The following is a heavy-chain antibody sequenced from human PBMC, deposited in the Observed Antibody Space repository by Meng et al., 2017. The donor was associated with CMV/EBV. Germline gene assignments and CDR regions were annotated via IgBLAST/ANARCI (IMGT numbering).Heavy chain of an antibody. Sequence: GSSTGFSWGWFRQPPGHGLEWMGEINHSGITNYSPSLMSRVTVSVDTSKNQFYLKLSSVPAADTAVYYCARSSPLRFLEFLPPFRPNWGQGTLVTVSS. CDR2: INHSGIT. CDR3: ARSSPLRFLEFLPPFRPN. J-gene: IGHJ4*02. V-gene: IGHV4-34*01. D-gene: IGHD3-3*01. CDR1: GSSTGFS.